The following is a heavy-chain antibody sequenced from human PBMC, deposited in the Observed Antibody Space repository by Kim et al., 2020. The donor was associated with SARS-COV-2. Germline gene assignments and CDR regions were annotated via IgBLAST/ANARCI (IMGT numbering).Heavy chain of an antibody. Sequence: GTKYAQKFQGRVIMPRDMSTNTAYMELTGLTYDDTAVYYCARTYDPFDHWGQGTLVTVSS. J-gene: IGHJ4*02. D-gene: IGHD5-12*01. CDR2: GT. V-gene: IGHV1-2*02. CDR3: ARTYDPFDH.